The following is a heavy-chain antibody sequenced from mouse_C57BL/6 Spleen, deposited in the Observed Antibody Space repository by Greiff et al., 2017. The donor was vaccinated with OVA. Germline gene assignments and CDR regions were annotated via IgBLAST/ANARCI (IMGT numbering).Heavy chain of an antibody. CDR1: GYTFTSYW. Sequence: QVQLQQPGAELVRPGSSVKLSCKASGYTFTSYWMDWVKQRPGQGLEWIGNIYPSDSETHYNQKFKDKATLTVDKSSSTAYMQLSSLTSEDSAVYYCARGRIYYDYDEFAYWGQGTLVTVSA. J-gene: IGHJ3*01. CDR3: ARGRIYYDYDEFAY. CDR2: IYPSDSET. V-gene: IGHV1-61*01. D-gene: IGHD2-4*01.